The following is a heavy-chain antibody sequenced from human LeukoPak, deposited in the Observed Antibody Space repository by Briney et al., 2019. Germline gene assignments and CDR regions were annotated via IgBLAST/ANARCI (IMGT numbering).Heavy chain of an antibody. CDR2: ISGSGGST. CDR3: AKEGSIVVVPAVMGDY. CDR1: GFTFSSYA. V-gene: IGHV3-23*01. D-gene: IGHD2-2*01. Sequence: GGSLRLSCAASGFTFSSYAMSWVRQAPGKGLEWVSAISGSGGSTYYADSVKGRFTISRDNSKNTLYLQMNSLRAEDTAVYYCAKEGSIVVVPAVMGDYWGQGTLVTVSS. J-gene: IGHJ4*02.